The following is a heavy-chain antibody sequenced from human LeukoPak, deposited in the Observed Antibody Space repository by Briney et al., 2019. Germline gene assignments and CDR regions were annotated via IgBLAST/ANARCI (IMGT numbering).Heavy chain of an antibody. V-gene: IGHV4-31*03. D-gene: IGHD4-17*01. CDR1: GGSISSGGYY. CDR3: ASRIYGDFSFDY. CDR2: IYYSGST. J-gene: IGHJ4*02. Sequence: PSQTLSLTCTVSGGSISSGGYYWSWIRQHPGKGQEWIGYIYYSGSTYYNPSLKSRVTISVDTSKNQFSLKLSSVTAADTAVYYCASRIYGDFSFDYWGQGTLVTVSS.